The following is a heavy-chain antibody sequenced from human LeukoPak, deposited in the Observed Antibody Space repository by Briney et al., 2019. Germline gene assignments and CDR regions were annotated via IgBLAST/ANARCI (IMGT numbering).Heavy chain of an antibody. Sequence: PGGSLRLSCAASGFTFSSAWLSWVRQGPGKGLEWVARIKSKTDGGTTDYAAPVKGRFIISRDDSKSKLYLQMNSLKTEDTAVYYCTTEGYCSGGDRYSYDNWGQGTLVTVSS. CDR2: IKSKTDGGTT. CDR1: GFTFSSAW. J-gene: IGHJ4*02. CDR3: TTEGYCSGGDRYSYDN. V-gene: IGHV3-15*01. D-gene: IGHD2-15*01.